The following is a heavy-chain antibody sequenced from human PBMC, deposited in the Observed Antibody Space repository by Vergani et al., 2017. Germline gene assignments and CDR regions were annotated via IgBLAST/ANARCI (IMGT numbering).Heavy chain of an antibody. CDR1: GYTVTGYY. CDR2: INTISGGT. CDR3: ARVVPYYDFWSGYHYYMDV. Sequence: QVQLVQSGAEVKKPGASVKVSCKASGYTVTGYYMHWVRQAPGQGLEWMGWINTISGGTNYAQKFQGRVTMTRDTSSSTAYMELSRLRSDDTAVYYCARVVPYYDFWSGYHYYMDVWGKGGTVTVSS. V-gene: IGHV1-2*02. D-gene: IGHD3-3*01. J-gene: IGHJ6*03.